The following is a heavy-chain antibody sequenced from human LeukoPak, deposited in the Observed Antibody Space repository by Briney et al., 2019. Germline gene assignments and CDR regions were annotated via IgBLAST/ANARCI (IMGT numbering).Heavy chain of an antibody. CDR1: GFTFSSYA. CDR2: ISGSGGST. CDR3: REYSSSSGSLYFDY. V-gene: IGHV3-23*01. Sequence: PGGSLRLSCAASGFTFSSYAMSWVRQAPGKGLEWVSAISGSGGSTYYADSVKGRFTISRDNSKNTLYLQMNSLKTEDTAVYYCREYSSSSGSLYFDYWGQGTLVTVSS. J-gene: IGHJ4*02. D-gene: IGHD6-6*01.